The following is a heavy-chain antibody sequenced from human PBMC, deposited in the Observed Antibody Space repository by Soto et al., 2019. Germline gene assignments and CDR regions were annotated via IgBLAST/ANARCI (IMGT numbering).Heavy chain of an antibody. CDR2: IWYDGTQK. V-gene: IGHV3-33*01. CDR1: GFTFNTYS. Sequence: SLRLSFEASGFTFNTYSMHWVRQPPGKGLEWLAAIWYDGTQKYYADSVKVRFIISRDNSKKTLYLEMNSLRAEDTAVYYCARDGGTTVTGIWHFDSWGQGTLVTVSS. D-gene: IGHD4-17*01. CDR3: ARDGGTTVTGIWHFDS. J-gene: IGHJ4*02.